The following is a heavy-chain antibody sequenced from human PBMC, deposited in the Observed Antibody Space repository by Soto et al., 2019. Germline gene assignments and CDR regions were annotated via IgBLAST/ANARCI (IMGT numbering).Heavy chain of an antibody. Sequence: QVKLVESAGGVVQPGRSLRLSCVASGFTFPDYAMHWVRQAPGKGLEWVTYISHDGRQTYYAESVKGRFTFSRDNSKNTLYLQMDSLTTEDTAVYYCAKGGWHLDYWGQGTLVTVSS. D-gene: IGHD2-15*01. CDR3: AKGGWHLDY. V-gene: IGHV3-30*18. CDR2: ISHDGRQT. J-gene: IGHJ4*02. CDR1: GFTFPDYA.